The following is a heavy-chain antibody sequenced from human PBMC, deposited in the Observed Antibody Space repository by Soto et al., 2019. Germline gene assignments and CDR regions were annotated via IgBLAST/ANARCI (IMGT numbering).Heavy chain of an antibody. J-gene: IGHJ6*02. Sequence: SVEVSCEASGGTFSSYAISWVRQAPGQGLEWMGGIIPIFGTANYAQKFQGRVTITADESTSTAYMELSSLRSEDTAVYYCARGLGEQLVRYYYYGMDVWGQGSTMTV. CDR2: IIPIFGTA. D-gene: IGHD6-6*01. V-gene: IGHV1-69*13. CDR3: ARGLGEQLVRYYYYGMDV. CDR1: GGTFSSYA.